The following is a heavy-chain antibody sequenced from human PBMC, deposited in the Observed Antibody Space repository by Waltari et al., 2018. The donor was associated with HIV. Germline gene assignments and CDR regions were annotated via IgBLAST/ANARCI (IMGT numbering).Heavy chain of an antibody. D-gene: IGHD4-17*01. CDR2: ISSSSSYI. CDR3: AREHGDYAWYFDL. V-gene: IGHV3-21*01. Sequence: EVQLVASGGGLVKPGGSLRLSCAASGFPFSSYSMNRVRQAPGKGLEWVSAISSSSSYIYYADSVKGRFTISRDNAKNSLYLQMNSLRAEDTAVYYCAREHGDYAWYFDLWGRGTLVTVSS. J-gene: IGHJ2*01. CDR1: GFPFSSYS.